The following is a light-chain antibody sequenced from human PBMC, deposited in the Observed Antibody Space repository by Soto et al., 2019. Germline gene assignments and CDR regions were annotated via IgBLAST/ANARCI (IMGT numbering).Light chain of an antibody. CDR1: SGSIASGY. Sequence: NFMLTQPHSVSESPGKTVTISCTGSSGSIASGYVQWYQQRPGSAPTTLIYEDNQRPAGVPDRFSGSIDSSSNSAYLTISGLRPEDEADYYCQSSDGNNMVFGGGTQLTVL. V-gene: IGLV6-57*02. CDR2: EDN. CDR3: QSSDGNNMV. J-gene: IGLJ2*01.